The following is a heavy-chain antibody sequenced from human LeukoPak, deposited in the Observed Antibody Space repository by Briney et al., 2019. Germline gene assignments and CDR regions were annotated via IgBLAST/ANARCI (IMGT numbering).Heavy chain of an antibody. J-gene: IGHJ4*02. D-gene: IGHD3-22*01. CDR2: IYYSGST. CDR1: GGSISSSSYY. CDR3: ARLSPLYYYDSSGDYFDY. Sequence: SETLSLTCTVSGGSISSSSYYWGWIRQPPGKGLEWIGSIYYSGSTYYNPSLKSRVTISVDTSKNQFSLKLSSVTAADTAVYYCARLSPLYYYDSSGDYFDYWGQGTLVTVSS. V-gene: IGHV4-39*01.